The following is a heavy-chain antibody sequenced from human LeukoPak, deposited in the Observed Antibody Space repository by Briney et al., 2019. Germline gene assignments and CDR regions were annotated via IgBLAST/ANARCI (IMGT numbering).Heavy chain of an antibody. D-gene: IGHD6-19*01. CDR2: INPSGGST. CDR3: ARGGVIAVAGGYFDY. CDR1: GYTFTSYY. J-gene: IGHJ4*02. Sequence: ASVKVSCKASGYTFTSYYMHWVRQAPGQGLEWMGIINPSGGSTSYAQKFQGRVTMTRDTSPSTVYMELSSLRSEDTAVYYCARGGVIAVAGGYFDYWGQGTLVTVSS. V-gene: IGHV1-46*03.